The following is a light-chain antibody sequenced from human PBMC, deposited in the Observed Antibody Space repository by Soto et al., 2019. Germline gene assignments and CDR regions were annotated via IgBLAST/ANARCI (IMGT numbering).Light chain of an antibody. J-gene: IGLJ2*01. CDR3: CSYATVRSPPVA. CDR2: EVT. Sequence: QSALTQPASVSGSPGQSITISCTGSSSDVGGYNYVSWYQQHPGPAPKLLIHEVTNRPSGVSDRFSGSKSSTTASLAISGLQAEDEAEYYCCSYATVRSPPVAFGGGTKLTVL. V-gene: IGLV2-14*01. CDR1: SSDVGGYNY.